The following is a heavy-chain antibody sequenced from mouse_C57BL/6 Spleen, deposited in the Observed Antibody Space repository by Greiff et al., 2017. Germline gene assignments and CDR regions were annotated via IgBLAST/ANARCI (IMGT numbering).Heavy chain of an antibody. J-gene: IGHJ2*01. CDR1: GYTFTSYT. Sequence: VKLMESGAELARPGASVKMSCKASGYTFTSYTMHWVKQRPGQGLEWIGYINPSSGYTKYNQKFKDKATLTADKSSSTAYMQLSSLTSEDSAVYYCARRGTTVPFDYWGQGTTLTVSS. D-gene: IGHD1-1*01. V-gene: IGHV1-4*01. CDR2: INPSSGYT. CDR3: ARRGTTVPFDY.